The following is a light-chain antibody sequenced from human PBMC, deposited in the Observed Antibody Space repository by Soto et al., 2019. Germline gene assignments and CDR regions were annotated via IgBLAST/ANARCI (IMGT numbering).Light chain of an antibody. V-gene: IGKV3-15*01. J-gene: IGKJ4*01. Sequence: IVMTQSPVTLSVSPGERATLSCRASQSISSNLAWYQQKPGRAPRLLIHGASTRATGIPARFSGSGSGTEFSLTISSLQSEDFGDYYCQQYNNWPLTFGGGTKVEIK. CDR2: GAS. CDR3: QQYNNWPLT. CDR1: QSISSN.